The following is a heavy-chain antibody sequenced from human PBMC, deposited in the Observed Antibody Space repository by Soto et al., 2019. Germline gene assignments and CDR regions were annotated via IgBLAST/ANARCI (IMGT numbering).Heavy chain of an antibody. J-gene: IGHJ5*02. D-gene: IGHD3-3*01. V-gene: IGHV1-58*01. Sequence: ASVKVSCKASGFTFSRSAVQWVRQARGQRLEWIGWIAVGSGNTKYAQKFQERVTITRDTSTNTAYLELSSLRSEDTAVYYCAAVENYDFWSGSRYWFDPWGQGTLVTVSS. CDR1: GFTFSRSA. CDR3: AAVENYDFWSGSRYWFDP. CDR2: IAVGSGNT.